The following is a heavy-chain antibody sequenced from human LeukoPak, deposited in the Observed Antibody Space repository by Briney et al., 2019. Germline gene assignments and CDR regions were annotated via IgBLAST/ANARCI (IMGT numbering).Heavy chain of an antibody. J-gene: IGHJ4*02. CDR2: INPNSGGT. CDR3: AREESIGSYQFLHDS. CDR1: GYTFTGYY. V-gene: IGHV1-2*02. Sequence: GASVKVSCKASGYTFTGYYMHWVRQAPGQGLEWMGWINPNSGGTNYAQKFQGRVTMTTDTSTSTAYMELRSLTSDDTAIYYCAREESIGSYQFLHDSWGQGTLVTVSS. D-gene: IGHD3-10*01.